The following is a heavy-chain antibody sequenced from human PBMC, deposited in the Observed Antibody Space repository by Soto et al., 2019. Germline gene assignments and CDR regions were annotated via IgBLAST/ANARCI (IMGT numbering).Heavy chain of an antibody. J-gene: IGHJ4*02. CDR1: GASITSSSYY. V-gene: IGHV4-39*01. CDR3: ASQAQWVRNFDY. D-gene: IGHD5-12*01. CDR2: IYYSGST. Sequence: SDTLSRTGTVTGASITSSSYYSGCIRQPPGKGLEWIGSIYYSGSTYYNPSLKSRVTISVDTSKNQFSLKLSSVTAADTAVYYCASQAQWVRNFDYWGQGTLVT.